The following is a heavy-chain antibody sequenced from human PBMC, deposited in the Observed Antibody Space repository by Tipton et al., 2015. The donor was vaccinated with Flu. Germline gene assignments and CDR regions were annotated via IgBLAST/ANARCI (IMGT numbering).Heavy chain of an antibody. CDR2: INQSGST. CDR3: ARGSAAAGTLGAFDI. Sequence: GLVKPSETLSLTCAVYGGSFSGYYWSWIRQPPGKGLEWIGEINQSGSTNYNPSLKSRVTISVDTSKNQLSLKLSSVTAADTAVYYCARGSAAAGTLGAFDIWGQGTMVTVSS. CDR1: GGSFSGYY. J-gene: IGHJ3*02. V-gene: IGHV4-34*01. D-gene: IGHD6-13*01.